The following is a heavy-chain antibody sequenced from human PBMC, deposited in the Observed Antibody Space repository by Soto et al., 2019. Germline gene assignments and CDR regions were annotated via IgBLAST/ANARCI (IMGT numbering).Heavy chain of an antibody. Sequence: GGSLRLSCAASGFTFSSYGMHWVRQAPGKGLEWVAVIWCDGSNKYYADSVKGRFTISRDNSKNTLYLQMNSLRAEDTAVYYCARDRVGSSQTCDYWGQGTLVTVSS. D-gene: IGHD6-6*01. CDR3: ARDRVGSSQTCDY. J-gene: IGHJ4*02. V-gene: IGHV3-33*01. CDR2: IWCDGSNK. CDR1: GFTFSSYG.